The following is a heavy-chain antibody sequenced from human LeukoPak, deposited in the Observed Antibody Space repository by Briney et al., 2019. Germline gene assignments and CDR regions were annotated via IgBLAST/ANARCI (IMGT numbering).Heavy chain of an antibody. J-gene: IGHJ5*02. V-gene: IGHV4-39*07. CDR2: IYYSGST. Sequence: ASETLSLTCTVSGGSISSSSYYWGWIRQPPGKGLEWIGSIYYSGSTNYNPSLKSRVTISVDTSKNQFSLKLSSVTAADTAVYYCARRPLRGFDPWGQGTLVTVSS. CDR1: GGSISSSSYY. CDR3: ARRPLRGFDP. D-gene: IGHD6-6*01.